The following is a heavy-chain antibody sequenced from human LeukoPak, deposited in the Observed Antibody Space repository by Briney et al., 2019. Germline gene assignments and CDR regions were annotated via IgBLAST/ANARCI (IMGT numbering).Heavy chain of an antibody. J-gene: IGHJ4*02. CDR2: ITPTFGTA. CDR1: AGTFSSYA. CDR3: ARARGYSYGYYFDY. Sequence: SVKVSCKASAGTFSSYAISWVRQAPGQGLEWMGGITPTFGTANYAQKFQGRVTITADESTSTAYMELSSLRSEDTAVYYCARARGYSYGYYFDYWGQGTLVTVSS. D-gene: IGHD5-18*01. V-gene: IGHV1-69*13.